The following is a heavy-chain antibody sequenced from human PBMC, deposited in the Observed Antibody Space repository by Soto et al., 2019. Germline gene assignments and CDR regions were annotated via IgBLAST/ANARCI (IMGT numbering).Heavy chain of an antibody. D-gene: IGHD6-13*01. CDR2: MSYDGTKE. Sequence: GGSLRLSCAASGFTLTTYGMHWVRQAPGKGLEWVAAMSYDGTKEYYADSVKGRFTISRDSSRNTLFLQLNSLRAEDTAVYYCAKEFGSTWIDHWGEGTLVTVS. CDR3: AKEFGSTWIDH. V-gene: IGHV3-30*18. J-gene: IGHJ4*02. CDR1: GFTLTTYG.